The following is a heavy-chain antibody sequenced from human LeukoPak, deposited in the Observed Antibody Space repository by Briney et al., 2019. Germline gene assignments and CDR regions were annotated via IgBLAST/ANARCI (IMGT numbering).Heavy chain of an antibody. CDR3: ARDRIDWYFDL. CDR2: INHSGST. J-gene: IGHJ2*01. CDR1: GGSFSGYY. V-gene: IGHV4-34*01. Sequence: SETLSLTCAVYGGSFSGYYWSWIRQPPGKGLEWIGEINHSGSTNYNPSLKSRVTISVDTSKNQFSLKLSSVTAADTAVYYCARDRIDWYFDLWGRGTLVTVSP.